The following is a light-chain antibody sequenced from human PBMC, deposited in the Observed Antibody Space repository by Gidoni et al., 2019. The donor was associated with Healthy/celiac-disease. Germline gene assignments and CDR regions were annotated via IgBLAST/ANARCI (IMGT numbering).Light chain of an antibody. CDR2: EVS. J-gene: IGLJ2*01. CDR3: SSYTSSSTVV. Sequence: QSALTQPASVSGSPGESITISCTGTSSDVGGYPYVSWYQPHPGKAPKLMIYEVSNRPSGVSNRFSGSKSGNTASLTISGLQAEAEADYYCSSYTSSSTVVFGGGTKLTVL. CDR1: SSDVGGYPY. V-gene: IGLV2-14*01.